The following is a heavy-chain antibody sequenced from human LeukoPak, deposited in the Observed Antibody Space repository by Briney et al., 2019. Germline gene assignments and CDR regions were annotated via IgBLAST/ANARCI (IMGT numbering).Heavy chain of an antibody. CDR1: GFTVSSNY. V-gene: IGHV3-53*01. Sequence: GGSLRLSCAASGFTVSSNYMSWVRQAPGKGLEWVSVIYSGGSAYYADSVKGRFTISRDNSKNTLYLQMNSLRAEDTAVYYCARGTVYSIFGYWGQGTLVTVSS. CDR3: ARGTVYSIFGY. J-gene: IGHJ4*02. D-gene: IGHD3-3*02. CDR2: IYSGGSA.